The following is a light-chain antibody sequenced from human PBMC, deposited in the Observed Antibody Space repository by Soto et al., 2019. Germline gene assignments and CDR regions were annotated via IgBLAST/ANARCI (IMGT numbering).Light chain of an antibody. CDR3: QTWATGIRV. CDR1: SGHSSYA. V-gene: IGLV4-69*01. CDR2: LNSDGSH. Sequence: QLVLTQSPSASASLGASVKLTCTLSSGHSSYAIAWHQQQPEKGPRYLMKLNSDGSHSKGDGIPDRFSGSSSGAERYLTISSLQSEDEADYYCQTWATGIRVFGTGTKVTVL. J-gene: IGLJ1*01.